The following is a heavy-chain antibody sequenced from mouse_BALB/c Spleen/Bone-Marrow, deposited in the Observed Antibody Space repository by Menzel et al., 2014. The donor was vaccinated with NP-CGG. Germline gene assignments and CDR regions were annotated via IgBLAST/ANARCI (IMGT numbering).Heavy chain of an antibody. Sequence: LVESGPELVKPGASVKMSCKASGYTFTSYILHWVKQKPGQGLEWIGYINPYNDGTKYNEKFKGKATLTSDKFSSATYMELGSLTSEDSAVYYCARGGGHYSDYWGQGTTLTVSS. J-gene: IGHJ2*01. CDR3: ARGGGHYSDY. CDR1: GYTFTSYI. V-gene: IGHV1-14*01. CDR2: INPYNDGT.